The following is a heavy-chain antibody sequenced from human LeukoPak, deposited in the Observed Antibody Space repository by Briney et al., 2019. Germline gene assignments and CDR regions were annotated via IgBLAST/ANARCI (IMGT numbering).Heavy chain of an antibody. CDR2: ISSSSSYI. V-gene: IGHV3-21*01. Sequence: GGSLRLSCVASGFTFSSYSMNWVRQAPGKGLEWVSSISSSSSYIYYADSVKGRFAISRDNAKNSLYLQMNSLRAEDTAVYYCAKVDYGGYVDYWGQGILVTVSS. J-gene: IGHJ4*02. CDR3: AKVDYGGYVDY. CDR1: GFTFSSYS. D-gene: IGHD4-23*01.